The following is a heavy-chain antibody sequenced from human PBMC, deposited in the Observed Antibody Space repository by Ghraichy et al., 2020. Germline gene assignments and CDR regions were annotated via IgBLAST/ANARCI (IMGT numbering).Heavy chain of an antibody. D-gene: IGHD3-10*01. J-gene: IGHJ3*02. CDR2: ISYDGSNK. CDR1: GFTFSSYA. Sequence: GGSLRLSCAASGFTFSSYAMHWVRQAPGKGLEWVAVISYDGSNKYYADSVKGRFTISRDNSKNTLYLQMNSLRAEDTAVYYCARFHIPYKWFGDERGAFDIWGQGTMVTVSS. CDR3: ARFHIPYKWFGDERGAFDI. V-gene: IGHV3-30*04.